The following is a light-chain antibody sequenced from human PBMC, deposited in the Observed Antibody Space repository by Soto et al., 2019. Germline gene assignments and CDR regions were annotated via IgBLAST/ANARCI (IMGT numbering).Light chain of an antibody. CDR1: SSDVGGHNY. Sequence: QSALTQPASVSGSPGQSITISCTGTSSDVGGHNYVSWYQQYPDKAPKLMIYDVTNRPSGVSNRFSGSKSGNTASLTISGLQAEDEADYYCSSYTSSDTLIFGGGTKLTVL. CDR2: DVT. V-gene: IGLV2-14*01. J-gene: IGLJ2*01. CDR3: SSYTSSDTLI.